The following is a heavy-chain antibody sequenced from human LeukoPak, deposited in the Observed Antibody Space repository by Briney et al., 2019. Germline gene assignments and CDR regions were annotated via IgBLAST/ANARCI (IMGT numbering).Heavy chain of an antibody. Sequence: GGSLRLSCAASGLTLSNAWMSWVRQAPEKGLEWVGRITSKTEGRTTDYAAPVKGRFTISRDDSKNTLYLQMSSLKTEDTAVYYCTTGASNYDILTGYWYWGQGTLVTVSS. CDR1: GLTLSNAW. CDR3: TTGASNYDILTGYWY. CDR2: ITSKTEGRTT. J-gene: IGHJ4*02. D-gene: IGHD3-9*01. V-gene: IGHV3-15*01.